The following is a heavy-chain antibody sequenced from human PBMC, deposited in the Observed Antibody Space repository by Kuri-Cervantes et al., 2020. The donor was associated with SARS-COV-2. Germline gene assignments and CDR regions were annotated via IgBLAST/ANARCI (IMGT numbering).Heavy chain of an antibody. CDR3: ARGNSNPEVY. CDR1: GGTFSSYA. D-gene: IGHD4-11*01. Sequence: SVKVSCKASGGTFSSYAISWVRQAPGQGLEWMGGIIPIFGTANYAQKFQGRVTMTADESTSTAYMELSSLRSEDSAVYYWARGNSNPEVYWGQGTLVTVSS. CDR2: IIPIFGTA. J-gene: IGHJ4*02. V-gene: IGHV1-69*13.